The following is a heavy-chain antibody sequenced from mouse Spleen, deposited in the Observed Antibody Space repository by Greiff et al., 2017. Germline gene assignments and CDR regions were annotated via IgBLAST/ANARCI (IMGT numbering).Heavy chain of an antibody. D-gene: IGHD1-1*01. V-gene: IGHV1-42*01. Sequence: VQLKESGPELVKPGASVKISCKASGYSFTGYYMNWVKQSPEKSLEWIGEINPSTGGTTYNQKFKAKATLTVDKSSSTAYMQLKSLTSEDSAVYYCARRGTTNYFDYWGQGTTLTVSS. CDR1: GYSFTGYY. CDR3: ARRGTTNYFDY. J-gene: IGHJ2*01. CDR2: INPSTGGT.